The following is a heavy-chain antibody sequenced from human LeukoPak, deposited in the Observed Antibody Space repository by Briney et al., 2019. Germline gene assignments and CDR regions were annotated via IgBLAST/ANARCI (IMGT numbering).Heavy chain of an antibody. Sequence: ASVKVSCKASGYTFTSYGISWVRQAPGQGLEWMGWISAYNGNTNYAQKLQGRVTMTTDTSTSTAYMELRSLRADDKAVYYCARVLYYDYVWGSCDYWGQGTLVTVSS. D-gene: IGHD3-16*01. J-gene: IGHJ4*02. V-gene: IGHV1-18*01. CDR1: GYTFTSYG. CDR3: ARVLYYDYVWGSCDY. CDR2: ISAYNGNT.